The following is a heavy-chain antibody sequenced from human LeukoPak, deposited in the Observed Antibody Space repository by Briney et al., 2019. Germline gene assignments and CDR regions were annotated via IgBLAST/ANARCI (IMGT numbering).Heavy chain of an antibody. D-gene: IGHD1/OR15-1a*01. CDR3: AKGRTNDY. CDR1: GFTFSTYA. Sequence: PGGSLRLSCAASGFTFSTYAMSWVRQTPERGLEWVSAISDTGGNTFYADSVKGRFTISRDNSEDTLYLQMNSLRAEDTAIYYCAKGRTNDYWGREPWSPSPQ. J-gene: IGHJ4*02. V-gene: IGHV3-23*01. CDR2: ISDTGGNT.